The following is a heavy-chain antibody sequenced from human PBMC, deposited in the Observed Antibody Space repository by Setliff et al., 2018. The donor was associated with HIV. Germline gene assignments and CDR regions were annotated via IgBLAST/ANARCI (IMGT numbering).Heavy chain of an antibody. CDR2: IYTSGST. Sequence: SETLSLTCAVSGYSISSGSYYWSWIRQPAGKGLEWIGHIYTSGSTNYNPSLKSRVTISVDTSKNQFSLKLSSVTAADTAVYYCARGGTTVLDYWGQGTLVTVSS. CDR1: GYSISSGSYY. CDR3: ARGGTTVLDY. V-gene: IGHV4-61*09. D-gene: IGHD4-17*01. J-gene: IGHJ4*02.